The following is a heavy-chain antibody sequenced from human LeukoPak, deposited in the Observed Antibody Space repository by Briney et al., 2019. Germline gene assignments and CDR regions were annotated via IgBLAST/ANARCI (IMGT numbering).Heavy chain of an antibody. Sequence: GGSLRLSCAASGFTFSSYAMSWVRQAPGKGLEWVSAISGSGGSTYYADSVKGRFTISRDNSKNTLYLQMTSLRVEDTAVYYCARVASTGPYFYGVDVWGQGTTVTVSS. CDR1: GFTFSSYA. CDR3: ARVASTGPYFYGVDV. CDR2: ISGSGGST. V-gene: IGHV3-23*01. J-gene: IGHJ6*02.